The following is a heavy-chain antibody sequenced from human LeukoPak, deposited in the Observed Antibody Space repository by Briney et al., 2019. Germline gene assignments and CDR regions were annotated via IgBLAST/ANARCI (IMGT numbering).Heavy chain of an antibody. D-gene: IGHD3-10*01. CDR1: GYTFTSYD. V-gene: IGHV1-8*01. Sequence: ASVKVSCKASGYTFTSYDINWVRQATGQGLEWMGWMNPNSGNTGYAQKFQGRVTMTRNTSISTAYMELSSLRSEDTAVYYCARRRPMVRGVMGNWFDPWGQGPWSPSPQ. CDR3: ARRRPMVRGVMGNWFDP. CDR2: MNPNSGNT. J-gene: IGHJ5*02.